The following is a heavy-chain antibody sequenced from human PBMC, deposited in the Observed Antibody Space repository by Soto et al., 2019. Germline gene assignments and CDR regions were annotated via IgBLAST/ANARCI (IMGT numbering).Heavy chain of an antibody. CDR1: GGTFSSYA. CDR3: ARDPFRYCSSTSCYSYYHYGIDV. J-gene: IGHJ6*02. V-gene: IGHV1-69*13. CDR2: IIPIFGTA. D-gene: IGHD2-2*02. Sequence: SVKVSCKASGGTFSSYAISWVRQAPGQGLEWMGGIIPIFGTANYAQKFQGRVTITADESTSTAYMELSSLRSEDTAVYYCARDPFRYCSSTSCYSYYHYGIDVWGQGPPVTFSS.